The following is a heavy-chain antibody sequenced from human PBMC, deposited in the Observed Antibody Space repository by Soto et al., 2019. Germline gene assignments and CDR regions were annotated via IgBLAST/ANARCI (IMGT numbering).Heavy chain of an antibody. CDR3: ANEVDVAFSSLQYGMDV. J-gene: IGHJ6*02. Sequence: QVQLVESGGGVVQPGRSLRLSCAASGFTFNNFAMHWVRQAPGKGLEWVAFISYDGTYKYYSDSVRGRFTVYRDNSKSTLFLKMNSLKLEDTAVYVCANEVDVAFSSLQYGMDVWGQGTTVTVSS. V-gene: IGHV3-30*14. D-gene: IGHD5-12*01. CDR2: ISYDGTYK. CDR1: GFTFNNFA.